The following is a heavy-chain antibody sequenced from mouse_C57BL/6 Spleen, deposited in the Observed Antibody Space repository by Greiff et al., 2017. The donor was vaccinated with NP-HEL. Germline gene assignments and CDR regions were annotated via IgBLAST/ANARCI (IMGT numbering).Heavy chain of an antibody. Sequence: QVQLQQPGAELVMPGASFPLSFPSSGYTFTSYWMHWVKQRPGQGLEWIGEIDPSDSYTNYNQKFKGKSTLTVDKSSSTAYMQLSSLTSEDSAVYYGARKRDDDGYYFDYWGQGTTLTVSS. CDR2: IDPSDSYT. V-gene: IGHV1-69*01. J-gene: IGHJ2*01. D-gene: IGHD2-3*01. CDR3: ARKRDDDGYYFDY. CDR1: GYTFTSYW.